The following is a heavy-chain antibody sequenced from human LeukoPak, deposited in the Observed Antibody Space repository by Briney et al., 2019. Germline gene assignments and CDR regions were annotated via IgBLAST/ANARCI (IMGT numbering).Heavy chain of an antibody. CDR1: GGSISSSSYY. D-gene: IGHD6-6*01. V-gene: IGHV4-39*07. CDR3: ARGALRSSPPYFDY. J-gene: IGHJ4*02. CDR2: IYYSGST. Sequence: KPSETLSLTCTVSGGSISSSSYYWGWIRQPPGKGLEWIGSIYYSGSTYYNPSLKSRVTISVDTSKNQFSLKLSSVTAADTAVYYSARGALRSSPPYFDYWGQGTLVTVSS.